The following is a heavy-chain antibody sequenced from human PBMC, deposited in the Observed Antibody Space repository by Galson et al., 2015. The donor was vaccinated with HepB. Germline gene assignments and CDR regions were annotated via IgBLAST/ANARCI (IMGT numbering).Heavy chain of an antibody. D-gene: IGHD6-19*01. Sequence: SVKVSCKASGYTFTSYGISWVRQAPGQGLEWMGWISAYNGNTNYAQKLQGRVTMTTDTSTSTAYMELRSLRSDDTAVYYCARAPHSSGWYRVFDYWGQGTLVTVSS. J-gene: IGHJ4*02. CDR1: GYTFTSYG. CDR2: ISAYNGNT. V-gene: IGHV1-18*01. CDR3: ARAPHSSGWYRVFDY.